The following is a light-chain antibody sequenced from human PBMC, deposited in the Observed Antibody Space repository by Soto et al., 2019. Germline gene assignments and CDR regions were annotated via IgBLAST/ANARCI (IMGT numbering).Light chain of an antibody. CDR1: HNIYNY. CDR2: DAS. CDR3: QHYDNLPLT. J-gene: IGKJ4*01. V-gene: IGKV1-33*01. Sequence: DIQMTQSPSSLSASVGDRVTIACQASHNIYNYLNWYHQKPGKAPKLLIFDASNLERGVPSRFSGSESRTHFSLSINNLQPDDVGTYFCQHYDNLPLTFGGGTKVEI.